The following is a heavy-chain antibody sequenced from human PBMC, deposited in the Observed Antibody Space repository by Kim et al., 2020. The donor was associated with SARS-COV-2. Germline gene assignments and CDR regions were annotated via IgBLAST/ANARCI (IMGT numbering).Heavy chain of an antibody. J-gene: IGHJ4*02. D-gene: IGHD3-10*01. Sequence: STYYADSVKGRFTISRDNSKNTLYLQMSSLRAEDTAVYYCVKDRGDGFDYWGQGTLVTVSS. CDR3: VKDRGDGFDY. CDR2: ST. V-gene: IGHV3-64D*06.